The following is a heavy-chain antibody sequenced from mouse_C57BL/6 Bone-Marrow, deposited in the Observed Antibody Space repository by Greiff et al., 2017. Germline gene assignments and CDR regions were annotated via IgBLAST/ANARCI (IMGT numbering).Heavy chain of an antibody. V-gene: IGHV5-6*01. CDR1: GFTFSSYG. D-gene: IGHD1-1*01. J-gene: IGHJ3*01. Sequence: EVKLMESGGDLVKPGGSLKLSCAASGFTFSSYGMSWVRQTPDKRLEWVATISSGGSYTYYPDSVKGRFTISRDNAKNTLYLQMSSLKSEDTAMYYCARQGHYYGSPWFAYWGQGTLVTVSA. CDR2: ISSGGSYT. CDR3: ARQGHYYGSPWFAY.